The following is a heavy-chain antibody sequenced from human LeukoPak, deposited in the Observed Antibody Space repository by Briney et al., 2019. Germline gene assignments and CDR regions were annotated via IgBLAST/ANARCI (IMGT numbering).Heavy chain of an antibody. CDR1: GFTFSSYA. D-gene: IGHD3-22*01. CDR3: ARSYYYDSSGYY. Sequence: GGSLRLSCAASGFTFSSYAMHWVRQAPGKGLEWVAVISYDGSNKYYADSVKDRFTISRDNSKNTLYLQMNSLRAEDTAVYYCARSYYYDSSGYYWGQGTLVTVSS. V-gene: IGHV3-30*14. J-gene: IGHJ4*02. CDR2: ISYDGSNK.